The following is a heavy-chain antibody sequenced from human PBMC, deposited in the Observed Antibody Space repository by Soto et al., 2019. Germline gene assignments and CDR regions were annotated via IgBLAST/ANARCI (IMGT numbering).Heavy chain of an antibody. Sequence: ETLSLTCTVSGGSISSYYWSWIRQPPGKGLEWIGYIYYSGSTNYNPPLKSRVTISVDTSKNQFSLKLSSVTAADTAVYYCARLAPGPESYYFDYWGQGTLVTVSS. CDR2: IYYSGST. CDR3: ARLAPGPESYYFDY. J-gene: IGHJ4*02. CDR1: GGSISSYY. V-gene: IGHV4-59*08. D-gene: IGHD1-1*01.